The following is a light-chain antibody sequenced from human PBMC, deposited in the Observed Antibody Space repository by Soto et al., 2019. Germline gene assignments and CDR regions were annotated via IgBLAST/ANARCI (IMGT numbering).Light chain of an antibody. CDR2: AAS. V-gene: IGKV3-15*01. CDR1: QSITSN. Sequence: EIVMTQSPATLSVSPGERATLSCRASQSITSNLAWYQQKPGQAPRLLIYAASTRATGIPARFSASGSGTEFTLTISSLQSDDYGVYYCHLYNIRPYTFGQVTKLEI. J-gene: IGKJ2*01. CDR3: HLYNIRPYT.